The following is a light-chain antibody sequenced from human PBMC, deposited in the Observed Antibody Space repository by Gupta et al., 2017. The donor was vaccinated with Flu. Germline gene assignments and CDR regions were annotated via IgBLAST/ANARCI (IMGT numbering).Light chain of an antibody. V-gene: IGLV7-43*01. J-gene: IGLJ3*02. CDR2: TTN. CDR3: LLFYGGDWV. Sequence: QTVVTQEPSLTVSPGGTVTLTCASSTGAVTSGYYANWFQQKPEQARRALIYTTNNKRSWTPARFSGSLLGGRAALTLSAVQPEDEADYYCLLFYGGDWVFGGGTKLTVL. CDR1: TGAVTSGYY.